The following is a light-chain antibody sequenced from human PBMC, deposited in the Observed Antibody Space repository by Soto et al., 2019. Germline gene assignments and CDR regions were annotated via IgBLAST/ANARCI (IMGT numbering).Light chain of an antibody. CDR1: QSVRSDY. CDR3: QQYGSSPRT. V-gene: IGKV3-20*01. CDR2: GAS. J-gene: IGKJ1*01. Sequence: EIVLTQSPGTLSLSPGERVTLSCRASQSVRSDYLAWYQQKPGQAPRLHIYGASTRATDIPDRFTGSGSGTDFTLTISRLEPEDFAVYYCQQYGSSPRTFGQGTKVEIK.